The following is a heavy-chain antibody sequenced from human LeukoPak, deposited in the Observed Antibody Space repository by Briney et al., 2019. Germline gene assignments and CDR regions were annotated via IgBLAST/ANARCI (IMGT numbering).Heavy chain of an antibody. D-gene: IGHD1-26*01. Sequence: PGGSLRLSCAASGFTFSNYAMTWVRLAPGKGLEWVSAITGNTANTYYADSVKGRFTISRDNSKNTLYLQMNSLRAEDTAVYYCAKDLLRSVGATAFDIWGQGTMVTVSS. CDR3: AKDLLRSVGATAFDI. CDR2: ITGNTANT. CDR1: GFTFSNYA. V-gene: IGHV3-23*01. J-gene: IGHJ3*02.